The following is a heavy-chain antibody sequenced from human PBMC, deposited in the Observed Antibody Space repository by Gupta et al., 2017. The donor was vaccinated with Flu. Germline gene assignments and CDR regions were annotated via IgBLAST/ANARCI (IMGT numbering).Heavy chain of an antibody. CDR3: ARVGFAGAGTVTSEYFQH. D-gene: IGHD4-17*01. CDR1: GSPSISSW. CDR2: INSDGSST. V-gene: IGHV3-74*01. Sequence: EVQLVESGGGLVQPGGSLGPSCAPSGSPSISSWRHWVRQAPGKGLVWVSLINSDGSSTSYADSVKGRGTISRDNAKNTLYLQMNSLRAEDTAVYYCARVGFAGAGTVTSEYFQHWGQCTLVSVCS. J-gene: IGHJ1*01.